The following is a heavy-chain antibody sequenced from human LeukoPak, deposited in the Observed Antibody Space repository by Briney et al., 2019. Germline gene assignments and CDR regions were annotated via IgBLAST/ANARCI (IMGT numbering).Heavy chain of an antibody. CDR2: IYSGGST. CDR1: GFTVSSNY. CDR3: ASTRAAAGTIEDY. V-gene: IGHV3-66*01. Sequence: GGSLRLACAASGFTVSSNYMSWVRQAPGKGLEWVSVIYSGGSTYYADSVKGRFTISRDNSKNTLYLQMNSLRAEDTAVYYCASTRAAAGTIEDYWGQGTLVTVSS. J-gene: IGHJ4*02. D-gene: IGHD6-13*01.